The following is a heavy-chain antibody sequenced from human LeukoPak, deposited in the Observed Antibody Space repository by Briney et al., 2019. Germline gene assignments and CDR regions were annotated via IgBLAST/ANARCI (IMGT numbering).Heavy chain of an antibody. D-gene: IGHD1-26*01. CDR1: RFTFSSYG. J-gene: IGHJ4*02. CDR2: IGGSGGGT. V-gene: IGHV3-23*01. CDR3: AQWSRYFDY. Sequence: GGSLRLSCAASRFTFSSYGMNWVRQAPGKGLEWVSAIGGSGGGTYYADSVKGRFTISRDNSKNTLYLQMNSLRAEDTALYFCAQWSRYFDYWGQGTLVTVSS.